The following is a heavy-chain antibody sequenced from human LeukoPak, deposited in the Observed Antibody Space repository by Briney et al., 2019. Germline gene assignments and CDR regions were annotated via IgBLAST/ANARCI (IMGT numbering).Heavy chain of an antibody. CDR3: AKDSGGYSYGSYFDY. D-gene: IGHD5-18*01. CDR2: IWHGGSNK. CDR1: GFTFSSYG. Sequence: GGSLRLSCSASGFTFSSYGMHWVRQAPGKGLEWVAVIWHGGSNKYYADSVKGRFTISRDNSKNTLYLQMNSLRAEDTAVYYCAKDSGGYSYGSYFDYWGQGTLVTVSS. V-gene: IGHV3-30*02. J-gene: IGHJ4*02.